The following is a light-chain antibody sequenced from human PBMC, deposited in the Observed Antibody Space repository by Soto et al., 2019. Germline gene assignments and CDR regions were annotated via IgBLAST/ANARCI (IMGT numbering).Light chain of an antibody. Sequence: QSALTQPASVSGSPGQSITISCTGTSSDVGGYNYVSWYQQHPGKAPKFMIYDVSNRPSGVSNRFSGSKSGNTASLTISGLQAEDEADYYCSSYTSGSTWVFGGWTKVTVL. CDR3: SSYTSGSTWV. J-gene: IGLJ3*02. V-gene: IGLV2-14*01. CDR1: SSDVGGYNY. CDR2: DVS.